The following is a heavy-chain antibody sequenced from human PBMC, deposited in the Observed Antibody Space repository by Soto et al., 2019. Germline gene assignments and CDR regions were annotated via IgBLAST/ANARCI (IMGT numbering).Heavy chain of an antibody. V-gene: IGHV3-74*03. D-gene: IGHD3-16*01. CDR3: ARDLGGPDY. Sequence: GSLLLSCSASGFTLSAYWMHWVRQAPGRGLEWVSRLSSDGFGTAYADSVKGRFHISRDNARNTLFLQMNGLRAEDTAVYYCARDLGGPDYWGRGTLVTVYS. CDR1: GFTLSAYW. CDR2: LSSDGFGT. J-gene: IGHJ4*02.